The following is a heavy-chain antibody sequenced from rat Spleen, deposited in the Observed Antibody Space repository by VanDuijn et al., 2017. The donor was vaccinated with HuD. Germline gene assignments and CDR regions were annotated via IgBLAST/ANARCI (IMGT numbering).Heavy chain of an antibody. J-gene: IGHJ2*01. CDR2: MRYDGDT. CDR3: SRSLYSSPLFDY. Sequence: QVQLKESGPGLVQPSQTLSLTCTVSEFSLTGNNIHWVRQSPGKGPEWMGRMRYDGDTSYNSALKSRLSISRDTSKNQVFLKMGSLQTDDTAIYYCSRSLYSSPLFDYWGQGVMVTVSS. CDR1: EFSLTGNN. V-gene: IGHV2-63*01. D-gene: IGHD1-2*01.